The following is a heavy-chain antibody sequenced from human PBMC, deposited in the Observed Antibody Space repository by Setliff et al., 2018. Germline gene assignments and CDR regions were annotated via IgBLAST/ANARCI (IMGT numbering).Heavy chain of an antibody. J-gene: IGHJ3*02. CDR2: INHRGST. CDR1: GDSFSDYY. D-gene: IGHD2-2*01. CDR3: ARGRMRGSCSGPSCTYDPFDI. Sequence: ASETLSLTCAVYGDSFSDYYWSWIRQPPGKGLEWIEEINHRGSTNYSPSLRSRVTMSVDTSKKQLSLILRSVTAADTAVYYCARGRMRGSCSGPSCTYDPFDIWGQGTPVTVSS. V-gene: IGHV4-34*01.